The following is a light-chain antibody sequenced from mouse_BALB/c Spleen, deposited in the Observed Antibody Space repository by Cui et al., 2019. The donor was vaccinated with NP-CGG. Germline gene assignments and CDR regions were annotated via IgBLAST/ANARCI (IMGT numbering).Light chain of an antibody. CDR1: TGAVTTNNY. CDR3: ALWYSNPWV. V-gene: IGLV1*01. J-gene: IGLJ1*01. CDR2: GTN. Sequence: QAVVTQESALTTSPGETVTLTCRSSTGAVTTNNYANWVQEKPDPLFTGLIGGTNNRAPGVPARFSGSLVGDKAAPTLTGAQTEDEAIYFCALWYSNPWVFGGGTKLTVL.